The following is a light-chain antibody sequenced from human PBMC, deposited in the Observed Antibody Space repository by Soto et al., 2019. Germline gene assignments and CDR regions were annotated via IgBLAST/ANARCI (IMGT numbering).Light chain of an antibody. Sequence: EIVMTQSPATLSVSPGERATLSCRAGQSVSSKVAWYQQKPGQAPRLLIYGASTRATGIPARFSGSGSGTEFTLTISSLQSEDFAVYFCQQYYNWVTFGQGTRLEI. J-gene: IGKJ5*01. V-gene: IGKV3-15*01. CDR3: QQYYNWVT. CDR2: GAS. CDR1: QSVSSK.